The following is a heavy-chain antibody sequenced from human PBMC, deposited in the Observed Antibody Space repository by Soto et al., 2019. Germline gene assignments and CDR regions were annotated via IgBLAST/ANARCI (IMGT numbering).Heavy chain of an antibody. CDR3: AKVGAQSDNW. D-gene: IGHD3-16*01. CDR1: GDVFSTDT. V-gene: IGHV1-69*01. Sequence: QVVLLQSGADVKEPGSSVNISCKTFGDVFSTDTINWVRQAPGQGLLWMGGIIPFLNLSNIEPTFMDRLSITAGASTGKAYLKQRHLTREDTAIYFCAKVGAQSDNW. CDR2: IIPFLNLS. J-gene: IGHJ5*01.